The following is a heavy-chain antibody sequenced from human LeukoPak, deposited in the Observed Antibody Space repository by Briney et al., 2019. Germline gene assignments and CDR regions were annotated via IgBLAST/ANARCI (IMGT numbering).Heavy chain of an antibody. CDR2: VVYSGSA. V-gene: IGHV4-59*01. J-gene: IGHJ3*02. D-gene: IGHD1-20*01. Sequence: SETLSLTCTVSGGSIGSSYWSWIRQPPGKGLEWIGHVVYSGSANYNPSLKSRVTISVDTSKNQLSLKLSSVTAADTAVYYCARELNWNPEGAFDAFDIWGQGTMVTVSS. CDR1: GGSIGSSY. CDR3: ARELNWNPEGAFDAFDI.